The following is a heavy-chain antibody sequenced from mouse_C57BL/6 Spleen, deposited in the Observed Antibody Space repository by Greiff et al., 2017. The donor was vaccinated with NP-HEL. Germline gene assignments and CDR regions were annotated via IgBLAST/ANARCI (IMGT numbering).Heavy chain of an antibody. Sequence: QVQLKQSGPELVKPGASVKISCKASGYTFTDYYINWVKQRPGQGLEWIGWIYPGSGNTKYNEKFKGKATLTVDTSSSAAYMQLSSLTSENSAVYFCARGSNYGGFDYWGQGTLVTVSA. CDR2: IYPGSGNT. CDR3: ARGSNYGGFDY. CDR1: GYTFTDYY. J-gene: IGHJ3*01. V-gene: IGHV1-84*01. D-gene: IGHD2-5*01.